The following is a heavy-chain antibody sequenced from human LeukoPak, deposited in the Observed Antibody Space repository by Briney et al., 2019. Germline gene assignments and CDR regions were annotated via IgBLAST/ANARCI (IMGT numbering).Heavy chain of an antibody. D-gene: IGHD2-15*01. Sequence: LSLTCAVSGGSISSGGYSWSWIRQPPGKGLEWVSGISWNSGSIGYADSVKGRFTISRDNAKNSLYLQMNSLRAEDTALYYCAKDGYCSGGSCYYYYGMDVWGQGTTVTVSS. CDR3: AKDGYCSGGSCYYYYGMDV. J-gene: IGHJ6*02. V-gene: IGHV3-9*01. CDR2: ISWNSGSI. CDR1: GGSISSGGYS.